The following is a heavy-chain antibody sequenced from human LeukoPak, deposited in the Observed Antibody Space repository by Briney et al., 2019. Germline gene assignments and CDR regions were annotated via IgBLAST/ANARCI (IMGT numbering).Heavy chain of an antibody. CDR1: GFTFRNHG. Sequence: PGGSLRLSCAASGFTFRNHGMHWVRQAPGKGLEWVAVIWYDASNQYYADSVKGRFTISRDNSKNTVSLQMKSLRAEDTAVYYCARPASSSWTTYYYYGMDVWGKGTTVTVSS. D-gene: IGHD6-13*01. J-gene: IGHJ6*04. CDR3: ARPASSSWTTYYYYGMDV. CDR2: IWYDASNQ. V-gene: IGHV3-33*01.